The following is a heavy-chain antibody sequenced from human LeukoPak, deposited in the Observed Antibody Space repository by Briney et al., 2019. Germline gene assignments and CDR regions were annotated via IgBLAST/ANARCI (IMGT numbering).Heavy chain of an antibody. V-gene: IGHV3-30*03. CDR3: VRGAYSSSWLNFDY. CDR1: GFTFSSYG. Sequence: GGSLRLSCAASGFTFSSYGMHWVRQAPGKGLEWVAVISYDGSNKYYADSMKGRFTISRDNSKNTLYLQMNSLRAEDTAVYYCVRGAYSSSWLNFDYWGQGTLVTVSS. D-gene: IGHD6-13*01. J-gene: IGHJ4*02. CDR2: ISYDGSNK.